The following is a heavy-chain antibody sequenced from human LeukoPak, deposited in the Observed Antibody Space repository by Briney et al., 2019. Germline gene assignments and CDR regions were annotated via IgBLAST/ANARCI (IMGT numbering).Heavy chain of an antibody. CDR2: ISWNSGSI. D-gene: IGHD3-22*01. Sequence: GGSLRLSCAASGFTFDDYAMHWVRQAPGKGLEWVSGISWNSGSIGYADSVKGRFTISRDNAKNSLYLQMNSLRAEDTALYYCAKGGYDSSPPGYWGQGTLVTVPS. CDR3: AKGGYDSSPPGY. V-gene: IGHV3-9*01. J-gene: IGHJ4*02. CDR1: GFTFDDYA.